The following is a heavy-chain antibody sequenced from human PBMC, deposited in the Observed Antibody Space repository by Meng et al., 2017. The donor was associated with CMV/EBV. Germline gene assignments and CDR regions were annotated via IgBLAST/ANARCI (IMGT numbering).Heavy chain of an antibody. V-gene: IGHV1-8*01. J-gene: IGHJ6*02. Sequence: ASVKVSCKASGYTFTSYDINWVRQATGQGLEWMGWMNPNSGNTGYAQKFQGRVTMTRDTSTSTVYMELSSLRSEDTAVYYCARGDYSGYDRPGYGMDVWGQGTTVTVSS. CDR3: ARGDYSGYDRPGYGMDV. CDR1: GYTFTSYD. D-gene: IGHD5-12*01. CDR2: MNPNSGNT.